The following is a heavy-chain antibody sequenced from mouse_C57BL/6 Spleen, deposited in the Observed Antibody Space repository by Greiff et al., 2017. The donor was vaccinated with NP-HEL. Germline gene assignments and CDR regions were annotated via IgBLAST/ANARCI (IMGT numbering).Heavy chain of an antibody. D-gene: IGHD4-1*01. Sequence: VQLKESGPGLVKPSQSLSLTCSVTGYSITSGYYWNWIRQFPGNKLEWMGYISYDGSNNYNPSLKNRISITRDTSKNQFFLKLNSVTTEDTATYYCARERTGKIAYWGQGTLVTVSA. J-gene: IGHJ3*01. CDR1: GYSITSGYY. V-gene: IGHV3-6*01. CDR3: ARERTGKIAY. CDR2: ISYDGSN.